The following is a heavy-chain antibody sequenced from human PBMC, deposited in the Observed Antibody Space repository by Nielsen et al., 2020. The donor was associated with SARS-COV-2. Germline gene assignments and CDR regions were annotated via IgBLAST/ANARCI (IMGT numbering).Heavy chain of an antibody. V-gene: IGHV3-23*01. Sequence: GGSLRLSCAASGFTFNIYAMAWVRRAPGRGLEWVSGTSASGASTYYADSVKGRFTISRDNSKNTLYLQMNSLRAEDTAVYYCATLPIIVGATPDAFDIWGQGTMVTVSS. J-gene: IGHJ3*02. CDR2: TSASGAST. CDR1: GFTFNIYA. D-gene: IGHD1-26*01. CDR3: ATLPIIVGATPDAFDI.